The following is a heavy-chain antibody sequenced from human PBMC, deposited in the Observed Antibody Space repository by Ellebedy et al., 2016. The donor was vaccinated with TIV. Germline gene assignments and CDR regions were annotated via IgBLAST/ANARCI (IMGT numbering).Heavy chain of an antibody. J-gene: IGHJ4*02. Sequence: AASVKVSCKVSGYTVTELSMHWVRQAPGKGLEWIGGFDPENGETIYAQKFQGRVTITRDTSASTAYMELSSLRSEDTAVYYCARERYSRVELDYWGQGTLVTVSS. CDR1: GYTVTELS. CDR3: ARERYSRVELDY. D-gene: IGHD6-13*01. CDR2: FDPENGET. V-gene: IGHV1-24*01.